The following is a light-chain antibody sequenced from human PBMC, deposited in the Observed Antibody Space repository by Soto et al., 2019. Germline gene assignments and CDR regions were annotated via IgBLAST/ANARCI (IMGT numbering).Light chain of an antibody. J-gene: IGKJ1*01. Sequence: DIVMTQSPDSLAVSLGAGATFTSSSSKSFLSISKNKIYLVWYQQKPGQPPKLLISWASTRESGVPDRFSGSGSGTDFTLTISSLQADDVAVYFCQQYFDGPTFGQGTKVEIK. CDR1: KSFLSISKNKIY. CDR3: QQYFDGPT. CDR2: WAS. V-gene: IGKV4-1*01.